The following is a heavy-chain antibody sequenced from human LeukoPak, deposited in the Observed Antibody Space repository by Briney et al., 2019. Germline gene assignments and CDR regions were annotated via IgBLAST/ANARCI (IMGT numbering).Heavy chain of an antibody. D-gene: IGHD5-18*01. CDR2: IKEDGSDN. CDR1: GFTFSGSW. J-gene: IGHJ5*02. CDR3: AKESFLGGYSFRSWFDP. Sequence: PGGSLRLSCAASGFTFSGSWMTWIRQAPGKGLEWVANIKEDGSDNYYVDSVKGRFTVSRDNAKDSLYLQLNSLRAEDTAVYYCAKESFLGGYSFRSWFDPWGQGTLVTVSS. V-gene: IGHV3-7*01.